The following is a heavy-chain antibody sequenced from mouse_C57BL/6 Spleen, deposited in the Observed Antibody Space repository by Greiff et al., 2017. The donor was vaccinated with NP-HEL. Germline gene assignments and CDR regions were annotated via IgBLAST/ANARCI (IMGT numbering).Heavy chain of an antibody. CDR1: GYTFTSYG. D-gene: IGHD3-2*02. CDR2: IYPRSGNT. V-gene: IGHV1-81*01. Sequence: VQLQQSGAELARPGASVKLSCKASGYTFTSYGISWVKQRTGQGLEWIGEIYPRSGNTYYNEKFKGKATLTADKSSSTAYMELRSLTSEDSAVYFCARSGDSSGYVFAYWGQGTLVTVSA. J-gene: IGHJ3*01. CDR3: ARSGDSSGYVFAY.